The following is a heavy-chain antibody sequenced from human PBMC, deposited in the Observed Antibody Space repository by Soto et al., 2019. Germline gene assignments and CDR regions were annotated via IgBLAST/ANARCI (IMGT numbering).Heavy chain of an antibody. Sequence: SVKVSCKASGGTFSSYAISWVRQAPGQGLEWMGGIIPIFGTANYAQKFQGRVTITADESTSTAYMELSSLRSEDTAVYYCARDNYYDSSGPMDVWGQGTTVTVSS. CDR3: ARDNYYDSSGPMDV. V-gene: IGHV1-69*13. CDR2: IIPIFGTA. D-gene: IGHD3-22*01. J-gene: IGHJ6*02. CDR1: GGTFSSYA.